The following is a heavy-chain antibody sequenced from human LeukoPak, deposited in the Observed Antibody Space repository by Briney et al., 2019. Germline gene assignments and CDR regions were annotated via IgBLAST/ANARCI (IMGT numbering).Heavy chain of an antibody. Sequence: GESLKISCKGSAYIFTNYWIGWVRQMPGKGLEWMGIIYPGDSDTRYSPSFQGQVTISADKSISTAYLQWSGLKASDTAMYYCARTYGSGPSYFDYWGQGTLVTVSS. CDR3: ARTYGSGPSYFDY. V-gene: IGHV5-51*01. CDR1: AYIFTNYW. D-gene: IGHD3-10*01. J-gene: IGHJ4*02. CDR2: IYPGDSDT.